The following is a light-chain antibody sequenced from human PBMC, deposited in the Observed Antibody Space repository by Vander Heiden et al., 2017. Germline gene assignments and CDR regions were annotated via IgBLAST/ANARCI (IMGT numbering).Light chain of an antibody. CDR2: SAS. CDR3: QQYYYTPRA. CDR1: QTILDSTNNWNY. V-gene: IGKV4-1*01. J-gene: IGKJ1*01. Sequence: SVMTQSPDSLAVSLGERATIDCKASQTILDSTNNWNYLAWHQQQPGQPPKLLIYSASTRGSGIPDRCSGSGSGTDFTLTISNLQAEDVAVYYCQQYYYTPRAFGQGTTVEIK.